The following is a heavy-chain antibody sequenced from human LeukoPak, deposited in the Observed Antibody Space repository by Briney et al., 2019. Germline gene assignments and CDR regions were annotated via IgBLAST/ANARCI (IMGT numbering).Heavy chain of an antibody. CDR1: GYSISSGYY. CDR3: ARDRYYDILTGYSTCFDN. V-gene: IGHV4-38-2*02. Sequence: SETLSLTCTVSGYSISSGYYWGWIRQPPGKGLEWIGSIYHSGSTYYNPSLKSRVTISVDTSKNQFSLKLSSVTAADTAVYYCARDRYYDILTGYSTCFDNWGQGNLVTVSS. D-gene: IGHD3-9*01. J-gene: IGHJ4*02. CDR2: IYHSGST.